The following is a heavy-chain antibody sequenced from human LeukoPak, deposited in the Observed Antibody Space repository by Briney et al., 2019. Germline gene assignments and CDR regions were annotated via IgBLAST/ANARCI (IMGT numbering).Heavy chain of an antibody. D-gene: IGHD3-3*01. CDR3: ASLDYDFWSGYSGRFDP. Sequence: PSETLSLTCAVSGYSISSGYYWGWIRQPPGKGLEWIGSIYHSGSTYYNPSLKRRVTISVDTSKNQFSLKLSSVTAADAAVYYCASLDYDFWSGYSGRFDPWGQGTLVTVSS. CDR2: IYHSGST. J-gene: IGHJ5*02. V-gene: IGHV4-38-2*01. CDR1: GYSISSGYY.